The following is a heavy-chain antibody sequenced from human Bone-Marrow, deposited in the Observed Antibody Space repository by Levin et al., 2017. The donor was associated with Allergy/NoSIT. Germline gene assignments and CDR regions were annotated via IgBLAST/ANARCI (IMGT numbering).Heavy chain of an antibody. CDR1: GFTVSSNY. CDR3: AKCDAGWGHAGHCSGGSCYPSQYWYFDL. J-gene: IGHJ2*01. Sequence: GGSLRLSCAASGFTVSSNYMSWVRQAPGKGLEWVSVIYSGGSTYYADSVKGRFTISRDNSESTLYLQMNSLRAEDTAVYYCAKCDAGWGHAGHCSGGSCYPSQYWYFDLWGRGTLVTVSS. CDR2: IYSGGST. V-gene: IGHV3-66*01. D-gene: IGHD2-15*01.